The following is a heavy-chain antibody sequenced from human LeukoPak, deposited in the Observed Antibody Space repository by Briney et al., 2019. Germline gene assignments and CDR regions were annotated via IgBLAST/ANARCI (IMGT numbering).Heavy chain of an antibody. V-gene: IGHV3-53*01. CDR2: IYSGGST. D-gene: IGHD3-22*01. J-gene: IGHJ5*02. Sequence: PGGSLRLSCAASGFTFSSYSMNWVRQAPGKGLEWVSVIYSGGSTYYADSVKGRFTISRDNSKNTLYLQMNSLRAEDTAVYYCARAFYDSSWFDPWGQGTLVTVSS. CDR3: ARAFYDSSWFDP. CDR1: GFTFSSYS.